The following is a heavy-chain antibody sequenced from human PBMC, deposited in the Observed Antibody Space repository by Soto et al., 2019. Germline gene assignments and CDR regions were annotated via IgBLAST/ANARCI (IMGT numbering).Heavy chain of an antibody. CDR3: ARYSGYDSDAFDI. J-gene: IGHJ3*02. D-gene: IGHD5-12*01. V-gene: IGHV3-66*01. CDR1: GFTVSSNY. CDR2: IYSGGST. Sequence: EVQLVESGGGLVQPGGSLRLSCAASGFTVSSNYMSWVRQAPGKGLEWVSVIYSGGSTYYADSVKGRFTSSRDNSKNTLYLQMNSLRAEDTAVYYCARYSGYDSDAFDIWGQGTMVTVSS.